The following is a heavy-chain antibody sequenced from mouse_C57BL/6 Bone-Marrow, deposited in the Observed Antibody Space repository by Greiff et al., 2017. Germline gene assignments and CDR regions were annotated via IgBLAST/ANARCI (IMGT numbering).Heavy chain of an antibody. J-gene: IGHJ4*01. CDR2: IYPGDGDT. V-gene: IGHV1-80*01. CDR1: GYAFSSYW. D-gene: IGHD1-1*01. CDR3: ARKHYGSSGYAMDY. Sequence: QVQLQQSGAELVKPGASVKISCKASGYAFSSYWMHWVKQRPGKGLEWIGQIYPGDGDTNYNGKFKGKATLTADKSSSTAYMQLSSLTSEDSAVYFCARKHYGSSGYAMDYWGQGTSVTVSS.